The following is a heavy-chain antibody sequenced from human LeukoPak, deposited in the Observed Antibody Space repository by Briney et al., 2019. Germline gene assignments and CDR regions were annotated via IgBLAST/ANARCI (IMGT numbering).Heavy chain of an antibody. CDR2: IYYSGDT. D-gene: IGHD1-26*01. CDR3: ARHGLKWVGTVNWFDP. V-gene: IGHV4-39*01. CDR1: GGSISSSSYY. J-gene: IGHJ5*02. Sequence: SETLSLTCTASGGSISSSSYYWGWIRQPPGKGLEWIGSIYYSGDTYYNPSLKSRVTISVDTSKNQFSLKLSSVTAADTAVYYCARHGLKWVGTVNWFDPWGQGTLVTVSS.